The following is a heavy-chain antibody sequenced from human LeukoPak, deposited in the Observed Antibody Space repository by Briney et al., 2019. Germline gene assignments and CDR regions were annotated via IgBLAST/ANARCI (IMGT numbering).Heavy chain of an antibody. V-gene: IGHV5-51*01. CDR1: GYTLTSYW. CDR2: IYPSDSDA. CDR3: AREHWGNLYY. J-gene: IGHJ4*02. D-gene: IGHD7-27*01. Sequence: GESLQISCKGSGYTLTSYWIAWVRQMPGKGLEWMAIIYPSDSDAKYSPSFQGQVTVSVDKSINTAYLQWSSLKASDTAMYYCAREHWGNLYYWGQGTLLTVSS.